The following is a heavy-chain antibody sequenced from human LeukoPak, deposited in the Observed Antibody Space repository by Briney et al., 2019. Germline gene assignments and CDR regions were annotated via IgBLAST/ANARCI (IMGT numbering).Heavy chain of an antibody. CDR3: ARARSGGATTTDDFYFMDV. J-gene: IGHJ6*03. CDR1: GYTFSRFG. Sequence: ASVRVSCEASGYTFSRFGISWGRQAPGRGLEWVGGISGYNHNTNYAQRIQDRVTVTADTSTRTSYLELRSLRFDDTAVYFCARARSGGATTTDDFYFMDVWGKGTTVIVSS. D-gene: IGHD5-12*01. V-gene: IGHV1-18*01. CDR2: ISGYNHNT.